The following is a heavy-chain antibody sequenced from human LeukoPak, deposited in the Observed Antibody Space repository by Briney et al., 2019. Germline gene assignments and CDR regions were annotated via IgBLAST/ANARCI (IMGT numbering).Heavy chain of an antibody. Sequence: PGGSLRLSCAASGLTFSSYSMNWVRQAPGKGLEWVSYISSISSTIYYADSVKGRFTISRDNAKNSLYLQMNSLRDEDTAVYYCARALCGGDCWYGMDVWGQGTTVTVSS. CDR2: ISSISSTI. J-gene: IGHJ6*02. CDR1: GLTFSSYS. CDR3: ARALCGGDCWYGMDV. D-gene: IGHD2-21*02. V-gene: IGHV3-48*02.